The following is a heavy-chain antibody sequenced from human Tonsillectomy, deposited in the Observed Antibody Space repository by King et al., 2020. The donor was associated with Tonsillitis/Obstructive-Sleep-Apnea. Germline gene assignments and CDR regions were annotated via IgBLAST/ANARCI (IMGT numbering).Heavy chain of an antibody. CDR3: ARVSPYYYDSSGYYDY. V-gene: IGHV4-31*03. J-gene: IGHJ4*02. Sequence: QLQESGPGLMKPSQTLSLTCTVSGGSISSGGYYWSWIRQHPGEGLEWIGYIYFSGSTYYNPSLKSRVTISVDTSKNQFSLKLSSVTAADTAVYYCARVSPYYYDSSGYYDYWGQGTLVIVSS. CDR1: GGSISSGGYY. CDR2: IYFSGST. D-gene: IGHD3-22*01.